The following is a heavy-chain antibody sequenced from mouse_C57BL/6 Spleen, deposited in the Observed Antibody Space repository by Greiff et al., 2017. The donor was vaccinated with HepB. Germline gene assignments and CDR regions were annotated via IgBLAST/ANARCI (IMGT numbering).Heavy chain of an antibody. D-gene: IGHD2-3*01. Sequence: EVKLQESVAELVRPGASVKLSCTASGFNIKNTYMHWVKQRPEQGLEWIGRIDPANGNTKYAPKFQGKATITADTASNTAYLQLSSLTSEDTAIYYCARSPIYDGFYYAMDYWGQGTSVTVSS. CDR3: ARSPIYDGFYYAMDY. CDR2: IDPANGNT. CDR1: GFNIKNTY. V-gene: IGHV14-3*01. J-gene: IGHJ4*01.